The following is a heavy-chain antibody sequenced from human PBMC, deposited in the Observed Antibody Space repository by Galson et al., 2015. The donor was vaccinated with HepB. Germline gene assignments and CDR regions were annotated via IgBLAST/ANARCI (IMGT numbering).Heavy chain of an antibody. CDR3: TRDPHTTMRFDY. D-gene: IGHD5-18*01. J-gene: IGHJ4*02. CDR2: ISRGGDTA. Sequence: SLRLSCAASGFTFSNYEMDWVRQAPGKGPEWVSYISRGGDTAYYAHSVQGRFTISRDNAKNSLYLQMNSLRAEDTAVYYCTRDPHTTMRFDYWGLGTLVTVSS. V-gene: IGHV3-48*03. CDR1: GFTFSNYE.